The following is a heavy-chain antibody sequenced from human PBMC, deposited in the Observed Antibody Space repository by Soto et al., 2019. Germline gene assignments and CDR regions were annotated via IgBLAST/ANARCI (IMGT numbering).Heavy chain of an antibody. V-gene: IGHV3-23*01. CDR2: ITGSGGGT. Sequence: EVQLLESGGGLLQPGGSLRLSCTASGFTFSNYAMTWVRQAPGKGLECVSTITGSGGGTYYADSVKGRFTISRDNSKNTLYLQMPNLRADDTAVYYCAKEMIASTVADFFDYWGQGTLVTVSS. CDR3: AKEMIASTVADFFDY. D-gene: IGHD6-19*01. J-gene: IGHJ4*02. CDR1: GFTFSNYA.